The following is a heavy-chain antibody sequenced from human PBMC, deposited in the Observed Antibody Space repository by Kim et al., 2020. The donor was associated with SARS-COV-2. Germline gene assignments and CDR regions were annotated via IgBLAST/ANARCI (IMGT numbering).Heavy chain of an antibody. CDR3: ASTTIFGGPNWFDP. CDR2: FDPEDGET. J-gene: IGHJ5*02. D-gene: IGHD3-3*01. V-gene: IGHV1-24*01. CDR1: GYTLTELS. Sequence: ASVKVSCKVSGYTLTELSMHWVRQAPGKGLEWMGGFDPEDGETIYAQKFQGRVTMTEDTSTDTAYMELSSLRSEDTAVYYCASTTIFGGPNWFDPWGQGTLVPVSS.